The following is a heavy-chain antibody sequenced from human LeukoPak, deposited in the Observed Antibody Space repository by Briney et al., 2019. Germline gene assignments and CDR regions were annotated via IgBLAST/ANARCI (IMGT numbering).Heavy chain of an antibody. J-gene: IGHJ3*02. D-gene: IGHD3-22*01. CDR1: GFTFSSYA. Sequence: PGGSLRLSCAASGFTFSSYAMHWVRQAPGKGLEYVSAISSNGGSTYYANSVKGRFTISRDNSKDTLYLQMGSLRAEDMAVYYCAREYPAQGDIPSGGYYYEAVGEAFDIWGQGTMVTVSS. CDR2: ISSNGGST. V-gene: IGHV3-64*01. CDR3: AREYPAQGDIPSGGYYYEAVGEAFDI.